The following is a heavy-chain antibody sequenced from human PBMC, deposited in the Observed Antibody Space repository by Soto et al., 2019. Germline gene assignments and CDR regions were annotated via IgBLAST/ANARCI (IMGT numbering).Heavy chain of an antibody. CDR3: AKFGPSSGWKNWFDP. CDR2: ISGSGGST. CDR1: GFTFSSYA. Sequence: GGSLRLSCAASGFTFSSYAMSWVRQAPGKGLEWVSAISGSGGSTYYADSVKGRFTISRDNSKNTLYLQMNGLRAEDTAVYYCAKFGPSSGWKNWFDPWGQGTLVTVSS. D-gene: IGHD6-19*01. J-gene: IGHJ5*02. V-gene: IGHV3-23*01.